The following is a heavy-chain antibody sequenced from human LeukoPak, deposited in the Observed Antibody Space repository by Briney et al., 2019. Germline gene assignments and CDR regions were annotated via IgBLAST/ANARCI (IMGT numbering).Heavy chain of an antibody. Sequence: SETLSLTCTVSGGSVSSGSYYWSWIRQPPGKGLEWIGYIYYSGSTNYNPSLKSRFTISVDTSKNQFSLKLSSVTAADTAVYYCARMSTNYFDYWGQGTLVTVSS. V-gene: IGHV4-61*01. J-gene: IGHJ4*02. CDR2: IYYSGST. CDR1: GGSVSSGSYY. CDR3: ARMSTNYFDY.